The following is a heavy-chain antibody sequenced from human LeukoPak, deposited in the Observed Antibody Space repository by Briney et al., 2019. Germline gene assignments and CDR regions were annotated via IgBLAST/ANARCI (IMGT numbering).Heavy chain of an antibody. CDR3: ARSAYYDSSGYPTHLNWFDP. D-gene: IGHD3-22*01. V-gene: IGHV4-4*07. CDR2: IYITGST. CDR1: GGSMSSYY. Sequence: SETLSLTCTVSGGSMSSYYWSWIRQPAGKGLEWIGRIYITGSTNYNPSLKSRVTMSVDTSKNQFSLKLSSVPAADTAVYYCARSAYYDSSGYPTHLNWFDPWGQGTLVTLSS. J-gene: IGHJ5*02.